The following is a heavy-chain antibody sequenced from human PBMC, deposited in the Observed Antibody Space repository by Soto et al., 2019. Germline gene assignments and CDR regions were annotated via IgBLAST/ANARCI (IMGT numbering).Heavy chain of an antibody. CDR2: ICYSGTT. CDR1: GGSITNSSYY. J-gene: IGHJ4*02. D-gene: IGHD3-3*01. V-gene: IGHV4-39*02. CDR3: ARDRITIYGRGKLYYFDF. Sequence: QLQLQESGPGLVKPSETLSLTCSVSGGSITNSSYYWGWIRQPPGKGLEWLGSICYSGTTYNNPSLRSPVTMSVDTSKNQFSLKLNSVTAADTAVYYCARDRITIYGRGKLYYFDFWGQGTLVTVSS.